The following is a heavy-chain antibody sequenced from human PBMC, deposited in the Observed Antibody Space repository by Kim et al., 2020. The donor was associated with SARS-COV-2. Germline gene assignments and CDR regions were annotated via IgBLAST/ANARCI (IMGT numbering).Heavy chain of an antibody. D-gene: IGHD2-15*01. CDR3: AKRQIEEWWSMKNAVWYFDL. Sequence: GGSLRHSCAASGFTYSNYAMTWVRQAPGKGLEWVSSITPSGGNTYYADSVKGRFTISRDNTKNTLYLQMNSLRAEDTALYYCAKRQIEEWWSMKNAVWYFDLWGRGTLVTVSS. CDR2: ITPSGGNT. V-gene: IGHV3-23*01. J-gene: IGHJ2*01. CDR1: GFTYSNYA.